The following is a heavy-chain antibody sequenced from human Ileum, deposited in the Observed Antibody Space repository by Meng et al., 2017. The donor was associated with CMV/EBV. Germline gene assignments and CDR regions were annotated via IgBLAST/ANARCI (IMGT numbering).Heavy chain of an antibody. Sequence: GESLKISCMGSGYTFTDFWIGWVRQMPGKGLEWMGMIYPGDSDTRYSPSFEGQVTISADNSVNTAYLQWTSLKASDTAIYYCARHDPTVGVPPPIDPWGQGTLVTVSS. D-gene: IGHD2-21*01. CDR1: GYTFTDFW. J-gene: IGHJ5*02. V-gene: IGHV5-51*01. CDR3: ARHDPTVGVPPPIDP. CDR2: IYPGDSDT.